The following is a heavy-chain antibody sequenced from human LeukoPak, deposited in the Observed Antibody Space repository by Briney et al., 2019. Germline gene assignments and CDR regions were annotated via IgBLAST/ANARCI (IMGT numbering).Heavy chain of an antibody. CDR2: IKQDGSEK. V-gene: IGHV3-7*01. CDR3: ARDGTSDY. J-gene: IGHJ4*02. Sequence: GGSLRLSCEASGFTSSSHWMSWVRQAPGKGLEWVANIKQDGSEKYYVDSVKGRFTISRDNAKNSLYLQMNSLRAEDTAVYYCARDGTSDYWGQGTLVTVSS. CDR1: GFTSSSHW. D-gene: IGHD6-13*01.